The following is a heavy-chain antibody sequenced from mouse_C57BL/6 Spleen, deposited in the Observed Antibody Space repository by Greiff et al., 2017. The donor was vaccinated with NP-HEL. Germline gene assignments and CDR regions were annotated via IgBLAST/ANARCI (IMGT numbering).Heavy chain of an antibody. D-gene: IGHD1-1*01. CDR1: GYAFTNYL. J-gene: IGHJ2*01. Sequence: QVQLQQSGAELVRPGTSVKVSCKASGYAFTNYLIEWVKQRPGQGLEWIGVINPGSGGTNYNEKFKGKATLTADKSSSTAYMQLSSLTSEDSAVYFCARSITTVVAGDVDYWGQGTTLTVSS. CDR2: INPGSGGT. V-gene: IGHV1-54*01. CDR3: ARSITTVVAGDVDY.